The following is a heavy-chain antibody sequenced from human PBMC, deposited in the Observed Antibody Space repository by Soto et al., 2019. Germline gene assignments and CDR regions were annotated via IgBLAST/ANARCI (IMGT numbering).Heavy chain of an antibody. V-gene: IGHV3-30-3*01. CDR1: GFTFSSYA. J-gene: IGHJ6*01. D-gene: IGHD5-12*01. CDR2: ISYDGSNK. Sequence: QVQLVESGGGVVQPGRSLRLSCAASGFTFSSYAMHWVRQAPGKGLEWVAVISYDGSNKYYADSVKGRFTISRDNSKNPLYLQMNSLRAEDTAVYYCAREGAVATYHYYYGMDVW. CDR3: AREGAVATYHYYYGMDV.